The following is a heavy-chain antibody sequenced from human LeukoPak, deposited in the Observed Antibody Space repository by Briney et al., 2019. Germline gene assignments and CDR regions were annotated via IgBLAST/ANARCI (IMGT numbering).Heavy chain of an antibody. CDR2: ISAYNGDT. CDR1: GYTFTRHG. Sequence: ASVKVSCKASGYTFTRHGITWVRQAPGQGLEWMGWISAYNGDTNYAQKFQGRVTLTTDTSTSTAYMELRSLRSDDTAVYYCARDPTNTSGRYVYFDYWGQGTLVTVSS. D-gene: IGHD6-19*01. J-gene: IGHJ4*02. CDR3: ARDPTNTSGRYVYFDY. V-gene: IGHV1-18*01.